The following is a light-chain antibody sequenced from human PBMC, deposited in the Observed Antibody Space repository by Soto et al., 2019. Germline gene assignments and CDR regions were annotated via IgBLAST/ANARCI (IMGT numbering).Light chain of an antibody. CDR1: QDILSW. Sequence: DIQMTQSPSSVSASVGDTVTITCRASQDILSWLAWYQQKPGEAPRLLIYASSNLQSGVPSRFSGSRSGTDFTLTISSLQPEDFVTYYCQQANTFPITFGPGTRLDFK. CDR3: QQANTFPIT. CDR2: ASS. J-gene: IGKJ3*01. V-gene: IGKV1-12*01.